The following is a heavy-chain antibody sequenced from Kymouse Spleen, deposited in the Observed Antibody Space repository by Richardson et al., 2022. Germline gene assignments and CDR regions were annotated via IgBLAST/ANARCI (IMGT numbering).Heavy chain of an antibody. CDR1: GGSISSSSYY. CDR3: ARQDVITMVRGVIEP. V-gene: IGHV4-39*01. CDR2: IYYSGST. D-gene: IGHD3-10*01. Sequence: QLQLQESGPGLVKPSETLSLTCTVSGGSISSSSYYWGWIRQPPGKGLEWIGSIYYSGSTYYNPSLKSRVTISVDTSKNQFSLKLSSVTAADTAVYYCARQDVITMVRGVIEPWGQGTLVTVSS. J-gene: IGHJ5*02.